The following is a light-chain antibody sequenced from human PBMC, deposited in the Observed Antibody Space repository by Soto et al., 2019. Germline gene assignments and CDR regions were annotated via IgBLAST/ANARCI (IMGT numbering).Light chain of an antibody. CDR1: QSISSY. CDR3: EQSYSTPWT. CDR2: AAS. V-gene: IGKV1-39*01. Sequence: DLQMTQSPSSLSASVGDRVTITCRASQSISSYLNWYQQKPGKAPQLLIYAASILQSGVPSRFSGSGSGTDFTLTISSLQPDDLATYYCEQSYSTPWTFGQGTKLEIK. J-gene: IGKJ1*01.